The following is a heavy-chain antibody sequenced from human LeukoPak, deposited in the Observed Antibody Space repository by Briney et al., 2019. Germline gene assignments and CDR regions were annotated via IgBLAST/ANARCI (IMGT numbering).Heavy chain of an antibody. V-gene: IGHV4-61*02. Sequence: SQTLSLTCTVSGGSISSGSYYWSWIRQPAGKGLEWIGRIYTSGSTNYNPSLKSRVTISVDTSQNQFSLKLSSVTAADTAVYYCAREVWDYYDSSGSLDYWGQGTLVTVSS. D-gene: IGHD3-22*01. J-gene: IGHJ4*02. CDR2: IYTSGST. CDR1: GGSISSGSYY. CDR3: AREVWDYYDSSGSLDY.